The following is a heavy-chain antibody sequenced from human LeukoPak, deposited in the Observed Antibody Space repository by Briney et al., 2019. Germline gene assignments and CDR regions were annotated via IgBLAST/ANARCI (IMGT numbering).Heavy chain of an antibody. CDR1: GFTVSSNY. J-gene: IGHJ4*02. Sequence: PGGSLRLSCAASGFTVSSNYMSWVRQAPGKGLEWVAVISYDGSNKYYADSVKGRFTISRDNSKNTLYLQMNSLRAEDTAVYYCRGGGVDYWGQGTLVTVSS. V-gene: IGHV3-30-3*01. CDR2: ISYDGSNK. D-gene: IGHD1-26*01. CDR3: RGGGVDY.